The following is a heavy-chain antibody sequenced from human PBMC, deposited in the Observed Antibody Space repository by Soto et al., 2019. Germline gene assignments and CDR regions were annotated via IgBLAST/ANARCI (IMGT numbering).Heavy chain of an antibody. D-gene: IGHD5-18*01. CDR1: GFTFSSYW. Sequence: PGGSLRLSCAASGFTFSSYWMSWVRQAPGKGLEWVANIKQDGSEKYYVDSVKGRFTISRDNAKNSLYLQMNSPRAEDTAVYYFAREVYSYGSGAFDIWGQGTMVTVSS. CDR2: IKQDGSEK. V-gene: IGHV3-7*01. CDR3: AREVYSYGSGAFDI. J-gene: IGHJ3*02.